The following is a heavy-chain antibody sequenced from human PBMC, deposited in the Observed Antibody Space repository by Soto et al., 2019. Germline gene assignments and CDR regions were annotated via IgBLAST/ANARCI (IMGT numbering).Heavy chain of an antibody. CDR1: GFTFSSYW. CDR2: IKQSGSDR. V-gene: IGHV3-7*01. J-gene: IGHJ5*02. D-gene: IGHD3-10*01. Sequence: EVQLVESGGGLVQPGGSLGLSCAASGFTFSSYWMSWVRLAPGKGLEWVAHIKQSGSDRYYVDSVRGRFTISRDNAKNSLYLQMNSLRVEDTAMYYCASAKSWAVSPWGQGTLVTVSS. CDR3: ASAKSWAVSP.